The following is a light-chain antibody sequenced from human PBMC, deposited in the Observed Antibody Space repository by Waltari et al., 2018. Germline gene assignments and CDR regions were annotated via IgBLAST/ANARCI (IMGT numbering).Light chain of an antibody. V-gene: IGKV1-39*01. J-gene: IGKJ1*01. CDR3: QQTYSFTRT. CDR2: AAS. CDR1: QTISRY. Sequence: DIQMTQSPSSLSASVRDRVTITCRASQTISRYLNWYQQKPGKAPNLLIYAASSLQSGVPSRFSGSGSGRDFTLIITGLQPEDFATYYCQQTYSFTRTFGQGTKVEIK.